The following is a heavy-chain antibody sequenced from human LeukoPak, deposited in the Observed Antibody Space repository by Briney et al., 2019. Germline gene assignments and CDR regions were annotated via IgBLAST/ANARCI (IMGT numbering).Heavy chain of an antibody. V-gene: IGHV1-2*02. CDR3: GRGSSSWSSFDY. D-gene: IGHD6-13*01. J-gene: IGHJ4*02. Sequence: ASVKVSCKASGYTFTDYYMLWVRQAPGQGLEWMGWINHNSCATKYAQKFQGRVTMTSDRSISTAYMELSRLRSDDTAVYYCGRGSSSWSSFDYWGQGTLVTVSS. CDR1: GYTFTDYY. CDR2: INHNSCAT.